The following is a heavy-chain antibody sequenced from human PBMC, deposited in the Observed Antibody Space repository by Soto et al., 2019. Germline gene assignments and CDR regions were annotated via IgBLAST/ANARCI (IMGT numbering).Heavy chain of an antibody. V-gene: IGHV2-5*02. CDR2: IYWDGDE. J-gene: IGHJ6*02. CDR1: GFSVSTSGVG. D-gene: IGHD2-15*01. CDR3: AHKGGRGAGMDV. Sequence: QITLKESGPTLVKHTQTLTLTCTFSGFSVSTSGVGVAWIRQPPGKALEWLALIYWDGDERYSPFLQSRVTITKDTSKNQVVLTMTNMYPVDTATYYCAHKGGRGAGMDVWGQGTTVTVSS.